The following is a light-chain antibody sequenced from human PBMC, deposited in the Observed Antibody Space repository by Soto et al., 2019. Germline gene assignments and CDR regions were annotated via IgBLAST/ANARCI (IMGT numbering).Light chain of an antibody. J-gene: IGKJ1*01. CDR2: DTS. CDR3: QQYDNWVT. CDR1: QSVSNTY. V-gene: IGKV3-20*01. Sequence: SVLTQSPGTLSLSPGERATLSCRTSQSVSNTYVAWYQQKPGQAPRLLIYDTSSRVTGIPDRFSGSGSGTEFTLTISSLQSEDFAIYYCQQYDNWVTFGQGTKVDIK.